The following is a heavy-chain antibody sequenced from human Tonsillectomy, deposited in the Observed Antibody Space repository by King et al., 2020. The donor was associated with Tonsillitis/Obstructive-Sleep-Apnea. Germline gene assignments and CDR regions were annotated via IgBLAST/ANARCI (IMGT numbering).Heavy chain of an antibody. CDR3: ARGWAPDHRNYYSYYYMDV. V-gene: IGHV4-34*01. Sequence: QVQLPQWGARLLKPSETLSLTCAVYGESFSCFYWSWIRQPPGKGLEWIGEVSHVGSTSYNASLKSRLTISLDTSRNQFSLKLSSVTAADTGVYYCARGWAPDHRNYYSYYYMDVWGKGTTVTVSS. CDR1: GESFSCFY. D-gene: IGHD7-27*01. CDR2: VSHVGST. J-gene: IGHJ6*03.